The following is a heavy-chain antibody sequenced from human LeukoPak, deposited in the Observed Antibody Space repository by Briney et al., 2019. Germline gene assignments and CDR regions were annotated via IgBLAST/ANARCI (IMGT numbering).Heavy chain of an antibody. CDR2: TYYRSKWYN. Sequence: SQTLSLTCAISGDSVSSNSAAWNWIRQSPSRGLEWLGRTYYRSKWYNDYAVSVKSRITINPDTSKNQFSLQLNSVTPEDTAVYYCARGIPSYSSGWLYYYYGMDVWGQGTTVTVSS. CDR3: ARGIPSYSSGWLYYYYGMDV. J-gene: IGHJ6*02. D-gene: IGHD6-19*01. CDR1: GDSVSSNSAA. V-gene: IGHV6-1*01.